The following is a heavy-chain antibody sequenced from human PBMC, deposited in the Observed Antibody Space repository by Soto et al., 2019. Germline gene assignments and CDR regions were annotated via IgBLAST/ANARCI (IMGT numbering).Heavy chain of an antibody. J-gene: IGHJ6*02. Sequence: PGGSLRLSCAASGFTFSSYSLNWVRQAPGKGLEWVSDIIDSGGSTYYADSVKGRFTISRDNSKSTLYLQMNSLRAEDTAVYYCGKGRSYYYYYGVDVWGQGTTVTVS. CDR2: IIDSGGST. CDR1: GFTFSSYS. D-gene: IGHD1-26*01. V-gene: IGHV3-23*01. CDR3: GKGRSYYYYYGVDV.